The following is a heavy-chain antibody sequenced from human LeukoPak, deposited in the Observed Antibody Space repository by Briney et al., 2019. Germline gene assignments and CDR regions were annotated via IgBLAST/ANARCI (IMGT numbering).Heavy chain of an antibody. CDR3: ARESILGTTTDYFDY. J-gene: IGHJ4*02. D-gene: IGHD1-26*01. V-gene: IGHV3-48*04. CDR1: GFTASSYT. CDR2: ISRTTGSI. Sequence: GGSLRLSCEAAGFTASSYTMNWVRQAPGKGLEWVSLISRTTGSIYYADSVRGQFTISRDSAKNSVYLQMNSLRAEDTAIYYCARESILGTTTDYFDYRGQGTRVIVSS.